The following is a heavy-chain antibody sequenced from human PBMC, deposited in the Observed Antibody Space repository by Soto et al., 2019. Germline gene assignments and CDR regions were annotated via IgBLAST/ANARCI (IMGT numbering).Heavy chain of an antibody. J-gene: IGHJ6*02. Sequence: SETLSLTCTVSGGSISSSSYYWGWIRQPPGKGLEWIGSIYYSGSTYYNPSLKSRVTISVDTSKNQFSLKLSSVTAADTAVYYCASPLGYCSSTSCPMAHYYYYGMDVWGQGTTVTV. V-gene: IGHV4-39*01. CDR2: IYYSGST. CDR1: GGSISSSSYY. CDR3: ASPLGYCSSTSCPMAHYYYYGMDV. D-gene: IGHD2-2*01.